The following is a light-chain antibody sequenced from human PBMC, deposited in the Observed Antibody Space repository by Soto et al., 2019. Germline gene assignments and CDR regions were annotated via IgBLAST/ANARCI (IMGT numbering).Light chain of an antibody. CDR2: GNS. V-gene: IGLV1-40*01. Sequence: QSVLTQPPSVSGAPGQRVTISCTGYNSNIGAGYDVHWYQQLPGTAPKLLIYGNSNRPSGVPDRFSASKSGTSASLAITGLQAEDEADYSCRSYDSSLSVWVFGGGTKLTVL. J-gene: IGLJ3*02. CDR3: RSYDSSLSVWV. CDR1: NSNIGAGYD.